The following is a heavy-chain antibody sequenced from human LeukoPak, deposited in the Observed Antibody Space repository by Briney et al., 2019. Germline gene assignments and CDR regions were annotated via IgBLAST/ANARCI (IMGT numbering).Heavy chain of an antibody. J-gene: IGHJ4*02. CDR2: ISFDGSNK. D-gene: IGHD3-10*01. V-gene: IGHV3-30*03. CDR3: ASGWLH. Sequence: GGSLTLSCAPSGFTLSSYGMHWVRQAPGRGLEWVAVISFDGSNKYYADSVKGRFTISRDNSKKTLYLQMNSLRAEDTAVYYCASGWLHWGQGTLVTVSS. CDR1: GFTLSSYG.